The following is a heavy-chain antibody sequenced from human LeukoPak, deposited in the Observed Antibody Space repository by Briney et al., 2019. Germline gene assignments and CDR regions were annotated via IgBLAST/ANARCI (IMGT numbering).Heavy chain of an antibody. Sequence: ASMKVSCKASGYTFTGYYIHWVRQAPGQGLEWMGWINPNNGGTIYAQKFQGRVTMTRDTSFTTAYMELSRLRSDDTAVYYCARGGGHYDILTGYYPHWYFDLWGRGTLVTVSS. CDR3: ARGGGHYDILTGYYPHWYFDL. D-gene: IGHD3-9*01. V-gene: IGHV1-2*02. CDR2: INPNNGGT. CDR1: GYTFTGYY. J-gene: IGHJ2*01.